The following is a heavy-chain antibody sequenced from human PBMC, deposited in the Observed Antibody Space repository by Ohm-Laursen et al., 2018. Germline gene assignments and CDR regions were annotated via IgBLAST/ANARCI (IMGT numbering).Heavy chain of an antibody. J-gene: IGHJ4*02. V-gene: IGHV3-33*01. CDR2: IRLDGTTQ. Sequence: SLRLSCSASGFTFSSYGMHWVRQAPGKGLEWVAVIRLDGTTQYYADSVKGRFTISRDNSKNTLYLQMDSLRAEDSAVYYCATGIAVAGRLLDYWGQGTLVTVSS. CDR1: GFTFSSYG. CDR3: ATGIAVAGRLLDY. D-gene: IGHD6-19*01.